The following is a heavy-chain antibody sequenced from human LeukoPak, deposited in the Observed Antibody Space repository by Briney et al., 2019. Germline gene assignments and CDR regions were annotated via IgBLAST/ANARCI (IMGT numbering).Heavy chain of an antibody. CDR3: ARGLDGMDV. Sequence: SETLSLTCAVYGGSFSGYYWSWIRQPPGKGLEWIGEINHSGSTNYNPSLKSRVTISVDTSKNQFSLKLSSVTAADTAVYYCARGLDGMDVWGQGTTVTVSS. CDR2: INHSGST. J-gene: IGHJ6*02. CDR1: GGSFSGYY. V-gene: IGHV4-34*01.